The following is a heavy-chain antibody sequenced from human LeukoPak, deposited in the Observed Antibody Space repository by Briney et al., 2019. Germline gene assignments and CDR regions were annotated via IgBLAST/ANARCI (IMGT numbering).Heavy chain of an antibody. Sequence: GASVKVSCKASGGSFSSYAISWVRQAPGQGLEWMGGIIPIFGTANYAQKFQGRVTITADESTSTAYMELSRLRSDDTAVCYCARNSSGLRPWGQGTLVTVSS. J-gene: IGHJ5*02. CDR1: GGSFSSYA. D-gene: IGHD6-19*01. V-gene: IGHV1-69*13. CDR3: ARNSSGLRP. CDR2: IIPIFGTA.